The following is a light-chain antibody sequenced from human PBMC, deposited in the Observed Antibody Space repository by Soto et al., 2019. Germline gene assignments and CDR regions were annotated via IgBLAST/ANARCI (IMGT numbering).Light chain of an antibody. CDR2: TAS. V-gene: IGKV1-5*03. J-gene: IGKJ1*01. Sequence: DIPMTQSPSTLSASVGDRVTITCRASKSISSWVAWYQQKPGKAPKLLIHTASSLEGGVPSRFSGSGSGTAFTLTISSLQPDDSATYYCQQYISYSRTFGQGTKVEIK. CDR3: QQYISYSRT. CDR1: KSISSW.